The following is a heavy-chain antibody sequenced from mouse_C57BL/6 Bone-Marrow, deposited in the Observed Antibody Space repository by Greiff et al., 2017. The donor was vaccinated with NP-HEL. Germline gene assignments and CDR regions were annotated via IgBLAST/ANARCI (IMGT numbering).Heavy chain of an antibody. CDR2: IYPRSGNT. J-gene: IGHJ3*01. CDR3: ARSGWLLAFAY. V-gene: IGHV1-81*01. Sequence: VQLQQSGAELARPGASVKLSCKASGYTFTSYGISWVKQRTGQGLEWIGEIYPRSGNTYYNEKFKGKATLTAVNSSSTAYMELRSLTSEDSAVYFCARSGWLLAFAYWGQGTLVTVSA. D-gene: IGHD2-3*01. CDR1: GYTFTSYG.